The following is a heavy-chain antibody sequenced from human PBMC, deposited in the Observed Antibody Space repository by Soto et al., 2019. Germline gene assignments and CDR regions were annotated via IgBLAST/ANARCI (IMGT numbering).Heavy chain of an antibody. CDR2: ISGSGGST. CDR3: AKGRGFSGWSFYYFDY. CDR1: GFNFRSYA. Sequence: VGSLRLSCAASGFNFRSYAVSWFRQAPVKGLEWVSSISGSGGSTYYADSVKGRFTISRDNSKNTLYLQMNSLRAEDTAVYYCAKGRGFSGWSFYYFDYWGQGTLVTVSS. V-gene: IGHV3-23*01. D-gene: IGHD6-19*01. J-gene: IGHJ4*02.